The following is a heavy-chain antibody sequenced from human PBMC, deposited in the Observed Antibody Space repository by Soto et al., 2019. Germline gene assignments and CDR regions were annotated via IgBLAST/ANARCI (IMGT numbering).Heavy chain of an antibody. CDR3: ARELRITTAGPRPYDY. V-gene: IGHV1-8*01. CDR1: GYTFTSYD. CDR2: MNPNSGNT. Sequence: GASVKVSCKASGYTFTSYDINWVRQATGQGLEYLGWMNPNSGNTGYVQKFQGRVTMTRDTSISTAYMELSSLRSDDTAVFYCARELRITTAGPRPYDYWGQGTLVTVSS. D-gene: IGHD6-13*01. J-gene: IGHJ4*02.